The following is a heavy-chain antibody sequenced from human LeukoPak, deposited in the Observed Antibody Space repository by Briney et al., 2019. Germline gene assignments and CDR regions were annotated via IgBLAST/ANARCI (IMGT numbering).Heavy chain of an antibody. V-gene: IGHV4-59*01. D-gene: IGHD5-18*01. CDR2: IYYSGST. Sequence: SETLSLTCTASGGSISSYYWSWIRQPPGKGLEWIGYIYYSGSTNYNPSLKSRVTISVDTSKNQFSLKLSSVTAADTAVYYCARSGADTAMVHYWGQGTLVTVSS. J-gene: IGHJ4*02. CDR3: ARSGADTAMVHY. CDR1: GGSISSYY.